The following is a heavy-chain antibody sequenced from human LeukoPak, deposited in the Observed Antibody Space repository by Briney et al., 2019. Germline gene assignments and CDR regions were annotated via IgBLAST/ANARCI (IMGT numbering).Heavy chain of an antibody. D-gene: IGHD2-2*01. CDR1: GGSISSYY. CDR2: IYYSGST. V-gene: IGHV4-59*01. Sequence: SETLSLTCTVSGGSISSYYWSWIRQPPGKGLEWIGYIYYSGSTNHNPSLKSRVTISVDTSKNQFSLKLSSVTAADTAVYYCARDGGSADLDYWGQGTLVTVSS. CDR3: ARDGGSADLDY. J-gene: IGHJ4*02.